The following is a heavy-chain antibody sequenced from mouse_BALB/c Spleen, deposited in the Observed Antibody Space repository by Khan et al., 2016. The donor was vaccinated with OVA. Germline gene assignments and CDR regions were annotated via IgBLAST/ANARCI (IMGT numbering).Heavy chain of an antibody. CDR3: TSGGGGTRFVY. Sequence: QVQLQQSGAELVRPGVSVKISCKGSGCTFTDFTMHWVRQSHAMSLEWIGVISTYYGHPTYNQEFKDKATLTVDKSSSTAYMELARLTAEDSAIDYCTSGGGGTRFVYWGQGTLVTVSA. V-gene: IGHV1S137*01. CDR2: ISTYYGHP. J-gene: IGHJ3*01. CDR1: GCTFTDFT. D-gene: IGHD1-3*01.